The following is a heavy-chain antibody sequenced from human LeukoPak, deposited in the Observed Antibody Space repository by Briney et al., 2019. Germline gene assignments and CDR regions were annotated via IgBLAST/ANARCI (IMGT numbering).Heavy chain of an antibody. D-gene: IGHD6-13*01. Sequence: SVKVSCKASGGTFSSYAISWVRQAPGQGLEWMGRIIPILGIANYAQKFQGRVTITADKSTSTAYMELSSLRSEDTAVYYCARGAGYSSSWYDYWGQGTLVTVSS. J-gene: IGHJ4*02. CDR2: IIPILGIA. CDR1: GGTFSSYA. CDR3: ARGAGYSSSWYDY. V-gene: IGHV1-69*04.